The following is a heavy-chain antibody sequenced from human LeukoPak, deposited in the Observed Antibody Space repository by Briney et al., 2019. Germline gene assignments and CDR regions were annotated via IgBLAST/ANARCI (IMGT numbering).Heavy chain of an antibody. D-gene: IGHD3-10*01. J-gene: IGHJ4*02. V-gene: IGHV3-30*03. CDR3: ARDVAPYGSGSYGGY. CDR2: ISYDGSNK. CDR1: GFTFSSYG. Sequence: GRSLRLSCAASGFTFSSYGMHWVRQAPGKGLEWVAVISYDGSNKYYADSVKGRFTISRDNSKNTLYLQMNSLRAEDTAVYYCARDVAPYGSGSYGGYWGQGTLVTVSS.